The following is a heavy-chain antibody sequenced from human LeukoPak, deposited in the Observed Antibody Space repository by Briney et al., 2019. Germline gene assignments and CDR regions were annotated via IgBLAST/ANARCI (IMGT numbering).Heavy chain of an antibody. CDR1: GYTFTSYG. Sequence: ASVKVSCKASGYTFTSYGISWVRQAPGQGLEWMGWISAYNGNTNYAQKLQGRVTMTTDTSTSTAYMELRSLRSDDTAVYYCARRDYYDSSTPVDYWGQGTLVTVSS. CDR3: ARRDYYDSSTPVDY. J-gene: IGHJ4*02. D-gene: IGHD3-22*01. CDR2: ISAYNGNT. V-gene: IGHV1-18*01.